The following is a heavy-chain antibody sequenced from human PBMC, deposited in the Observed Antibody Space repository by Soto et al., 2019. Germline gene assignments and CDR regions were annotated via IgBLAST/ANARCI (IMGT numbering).Heavy chain of an antibody. CDR1: ESTFSYYW. Sequence: EMQLVESGGGLVQPGGSLRLSCAASESTFSYYWMTWVRQAPGKGPEWVANIKGDGSRMSYLDDVRGRFTISRDNAKNTQYLQMNNLRAEDTALYYCARDVSPRSSSLYLEAFDIWGQGTKVTVSS. V-gene: IGHV3-7*05. J-gene: IGHJ3*02. D-gene: IGHD6-13*01. CDR2: IKGDGSRM. CDR3: ARDVSPRSSSLYLEAFDI.